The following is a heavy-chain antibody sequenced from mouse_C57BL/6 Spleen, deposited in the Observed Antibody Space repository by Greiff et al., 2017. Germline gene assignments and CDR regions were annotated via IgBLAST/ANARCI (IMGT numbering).Heavy chain of an antibody. CDR1: GFTFSDYG. D-gene: IGHD2-3*01. CDR3: ACDGYYLYYYAMDY. CDR2: ISSGSSTI. Sequence: EVKVVESGGGLVKPGGSLQLSCAASGFTFSDYGMHWVRQAPEKGLEWVAYISSGSSTIYYADTVKGRFTISRDNAKNTLFLQMTSLRSEDTAMYYCACDGYYLYYYAMDYWGQGTSVTVSS. V-gene: IGHV5-17*01. J-gene: IGHJ4*01.